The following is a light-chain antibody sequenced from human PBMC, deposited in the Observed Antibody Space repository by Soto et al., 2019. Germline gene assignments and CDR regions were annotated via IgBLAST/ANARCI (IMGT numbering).Light chain of an antibody. CDR3: SSYTSRSSSTYV. Sequence: QSALTQPASVSGSPGQSITISCTGTSSDVGGYNYVSWCQQHPGKAPKLMIYDVSNRPSGVSNRFSGSKSGNTASLTISGLQAEDEADYYCSSYTSRSSSTYVFGTGTKVTVL. V-gene: IGLV2-14*01. CDR2: DVS. J-gene: IGLJ1*01. CDR1: SSDVGGYNY.